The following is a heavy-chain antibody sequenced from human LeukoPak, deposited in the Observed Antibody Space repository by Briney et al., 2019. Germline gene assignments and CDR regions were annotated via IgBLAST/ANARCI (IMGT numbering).Heavy chain of an antibody. V-gene: IGHV3-48*02. CDR3: ARVYGVLGSRDQQLMH. CDR1: GFTFSSYS. Sequence: PGGSLRLSCADSGFTFSSYSMNWVRQAPGKGLEWVSYISSSISVIYYADSVKGRFTISRDNAKNSLYLQMNSLRDEDTAVYYCARVYGVLGSRDQQLMHWGQGTLVTVSS. J-gene: IGHJ4*02. CDR2: ISSSISVI. D-gene: IGHD6-13*01.